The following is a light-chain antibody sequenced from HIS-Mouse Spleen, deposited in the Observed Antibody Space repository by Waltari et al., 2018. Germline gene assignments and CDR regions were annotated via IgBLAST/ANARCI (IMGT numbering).Light chain of an antibody. Sequence: EIVMTQSPATLSVSPGERATLSCRASQSVSSNLAWYQQKPGQAPRLLIYGASTRATGIPARFSGSGSGTEVTLTISSMQSEDFAVYYCQQYNNWPFTFGPGTKVDIK. V-gene: IGKV3-15*01. CDR2: GAS. CDR1: QSVSSN. CDR3: QQYNNWPFT. J-gene: IGKJ3*01.